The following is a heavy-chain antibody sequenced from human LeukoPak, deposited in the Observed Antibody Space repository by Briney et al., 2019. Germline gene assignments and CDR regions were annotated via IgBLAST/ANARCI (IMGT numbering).Heavy chain of an antibody. CDR2: ISSDGSGT. CDR3: ARETLGSGLRAPDY. J-gene: IGHJ4*02. V-gene: IGHV3-74*01. Sequence: GGSLRLSCAVSGFSFRAYFFHWVRQVPGKGLVWVSRISSDGSGTFYADSVRGRFTISRADDKNTVSMQMNSLRVEDTAVYYCARETLGSGLRAPDYWGRGALVTVSS. D-gene: IGHD7-27*01. CDR1: GFSFRAYF.